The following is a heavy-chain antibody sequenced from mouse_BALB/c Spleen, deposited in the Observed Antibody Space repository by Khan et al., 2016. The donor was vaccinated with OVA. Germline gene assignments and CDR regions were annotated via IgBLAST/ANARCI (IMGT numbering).Heavy chain of an antibody. Sequence: VQLQQSGAELTRPGASVKMSCKASGYTFTSYTMHWVKQRPGQGLEWIGYINPVSDYTNYNQNFKDKATLTADKSSSTAYMQLRSLTSEDSAVYYCAKEGAYYRSDGWFAYWCQGTLVTVST. J-gene: IGHJ3*01. V-gene: IGHV1-4*01. D-gene: IGHD2-14*01. CDR3: AKEGAYYRSDGWFAY. CDR1: GYTFTSYT. CDR2: INPVSDYT.